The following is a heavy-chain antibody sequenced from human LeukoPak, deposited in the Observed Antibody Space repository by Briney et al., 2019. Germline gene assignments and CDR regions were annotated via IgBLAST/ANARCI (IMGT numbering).Heavy chain of an antibody. CDR1: GFTLSDYS. CDR2: LTSGGVSA. CDR3: ASSLNTVMVSPYYLEY. D-gene: IGHD5-18*01. Sequence: GGSLRLSCAASGFTLSDYSMSWVRQAPGQGLEWISFLTSGGVSAFYADSVRGRFTVSRDDARNSLSLYMNTLRADDTAVYYCASSLNTVMVSPYYLEYWGPGTLVTVSS. J-gene: IGHJ4*02. V-gene: IGHV3-11*04.